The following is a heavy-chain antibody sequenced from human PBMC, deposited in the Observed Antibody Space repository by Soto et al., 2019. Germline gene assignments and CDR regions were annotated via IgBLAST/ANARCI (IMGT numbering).Heavy chain of an antibody. CDR1: GFTSSSYA. J-gene: IGHJ4*02. V-gene: IGHV3-53*01. Sequence: GGSLRLSCAASGFTSSSYAMHGVRQAPGKGLEWVAVIYSDGSTYYADSVKGRFTISRDNSKNTLYLQVNSLRAEDTAVYYCTRNYYDSGGGFDSWGQGTLVTVSS. CDR2: IYSDGST. D-gene: IGHD3-22*01. CDR3: TRNYYDSGGGFDS.